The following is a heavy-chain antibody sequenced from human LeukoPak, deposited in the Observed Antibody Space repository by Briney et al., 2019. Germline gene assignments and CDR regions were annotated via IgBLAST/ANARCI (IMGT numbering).Heavy chain of an antibody. CDR2: INPSGGST. CDR3: ARDISLFSTSNYGMDV. CDR1: GYTFTSYG. Sequence: ASVKVSCKASGYTFTSYGISWVRQAPGQGLEWMGIINPSGGSTNYAQKFQGRVTMTRDTSTSTVYMELSSLRSEGTAVYYCARDISLFSTSNYGMDVWGQGTTVTVSS. V-gene: IGHV1-46*01. J-gene: IGHJ6*02. D-gene: IGHD2-2*01.